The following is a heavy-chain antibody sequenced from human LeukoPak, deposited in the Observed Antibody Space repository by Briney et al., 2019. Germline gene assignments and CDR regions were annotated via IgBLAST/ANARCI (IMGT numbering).Heavy chain of an antibody. Sequence: SVKVSCKTFGGTFRSHIFSWVRQAPGQGLEWMGKITPIIDSAKYSQKFRDRLTITGDSSTGTAFMELSSLTPEDTALYYCTRVNLRGSQYNWFDPWGQGALVIVSS. J-gene: IGHJ5*02. CDR3: TRVNLRGSQYNWFDP. V-gene: IGHV1-69*08. CDR1: GGTFRSHI. D-gene: IGHD1-26*01. CDR2: ITPIIDSA.